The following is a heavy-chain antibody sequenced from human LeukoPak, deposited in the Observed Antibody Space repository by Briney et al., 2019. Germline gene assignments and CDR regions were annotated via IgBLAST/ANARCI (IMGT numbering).Heavy chain of an antibody. J-gene: IGHJ4*02. D-gene: IGHD3-3*01. Sequence: GESLKISCMASGYSFDYYWIAWVRQMPGKGLEWMGIIYPDDSDSTYSPSFQGQVTISVDKSINTAYLQWSSLKASNTAIYYCARVGSVTNFGVVSYYFDYWGQGTLVTVSS. V-gene: IGHV5-51*01. CDR2: IYPDDSDS. CDR3: ARVGSVTNFGVVSYYFDY. CDR1: GYSFDYYW.